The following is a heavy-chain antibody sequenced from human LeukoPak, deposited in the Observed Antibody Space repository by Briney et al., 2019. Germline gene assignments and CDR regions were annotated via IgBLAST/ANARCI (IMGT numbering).Heavy chain of an antibody. CDR3: AKDDGNNAKLLLDY. V-gene: IGHV3-23*01. CDR2: ISSSGDST. Sequence: GGSLRLSCAVSGFTFSNYGMSWVRQAPGKGLEWVSVISSSGDSTYYADSVKGRFTISRDNSKNTLYLQMNGLRAEDTATYYCAKDDGNNAKLLLDYWGQGTLVTVSS. CDR1: GFTFSNYG. J-gene: IGHJ4*02. D-gene: IGHD2/OR15-2a*01.